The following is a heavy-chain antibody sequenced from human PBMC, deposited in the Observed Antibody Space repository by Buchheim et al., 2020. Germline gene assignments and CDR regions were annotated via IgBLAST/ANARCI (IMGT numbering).Heavy chain of an antibody. CDR1: GFTFSSYG. D-gene: IGHD3-10*01. V-gene: IGHV3-30*18. J-gene: IGHJ2*01. CDR2: ISYDGSNK. CDR3: AKDPYYYGSGSYYRGGWYFDL. Sequence: QVQLVESGGGVVQPGRSLRLSCAASGFTFSSYGMHWVRQAPGKGLEWVAVISYDGSNKYYADSVKGRFTISRDNSKNTLYLQMNSLRAEDTAVYYCAKDPYYYGSGSYYRGGWYFDLWGRGTL.